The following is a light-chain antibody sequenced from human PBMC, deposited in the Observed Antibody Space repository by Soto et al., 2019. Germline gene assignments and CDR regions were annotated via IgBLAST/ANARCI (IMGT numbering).Light chain of an antibody. Sequence: DIQMTQSPSSLSASVGDRVTITCRASQGISNYLAWYQQKPGKVPKLLIYVASTLQSGVPSRFSCSGSGTDFTLTISSLQPEDVATYYCQSYNSAPITFGQGTRLEIK. J-gene: IGKJ5*01. V-gene: IGKV1-27*01. CDR3: QSYNSAPIT. CDR2: VAS. CDR1: QGISNY.